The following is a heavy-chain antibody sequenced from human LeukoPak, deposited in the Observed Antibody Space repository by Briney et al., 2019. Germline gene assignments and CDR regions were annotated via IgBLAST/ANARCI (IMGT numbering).Heavy chain of an antibody. CDR2: ITSSSSYI. CDR1: GVIFSSYS. CDR3: ARGTAYYFDY. V-gene: IGHV3-21*01. Sequence: GGSLRLSCAASGVIFSSYSMNWVRQAPGKGLEWVSSITSSSSYIYYADSVKGRFTISRDNAKNTLYLQMNSLRAEDTAVYYCARGTAYYFDYWGQGTLVTVSS. J-gene: IGHJ4*02.